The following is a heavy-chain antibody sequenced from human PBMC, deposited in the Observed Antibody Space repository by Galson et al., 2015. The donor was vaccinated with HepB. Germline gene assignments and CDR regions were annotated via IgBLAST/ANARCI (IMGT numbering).Heavy chain of an antibody. CDR1: GYSFPSYW. V-gene: IGHV5-51*01. CDR3: ARSRSPPHDHGDDLEY. CDR2: IYPGDSDT. J-gene: IGHJ4*02. D-gene: IGHD4-17*01. Sequence: QSGAEVKKPGESLKISCKGSGYSFPSYWITWVRQMPGRGLEWVGIIYPGDSDTRYSPSFQGQVTISVDKSINTAYLQWTSLKASDTAIYYCARSRSPPHDHGDDLEYWGQGTLVTVS.